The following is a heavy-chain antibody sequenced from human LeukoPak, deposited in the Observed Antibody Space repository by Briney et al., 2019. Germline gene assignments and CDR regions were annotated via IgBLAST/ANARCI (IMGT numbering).Heavy chain of an antibody. D-gene: IGHD3-22*01. Sequence: LGGSLRLSCAASGFTFDDYGMSWVRQAPGKGLEWVSGINWNGGSTGYADSVKGRFTISRDNAKNSLYLQMNSLRAEDTALYYCARILVYYYDKYAFDIWGQGTMVTVSS. CDR1: GFTFDDYG. V-gene: IGHV3-20*04. J-gene: IGHJ3*02. CDR2: INWNGGST. CDR3: ARILVYYYDKYAFDI.